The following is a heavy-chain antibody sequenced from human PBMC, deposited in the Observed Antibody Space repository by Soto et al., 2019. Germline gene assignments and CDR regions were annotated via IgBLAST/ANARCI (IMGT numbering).Heavy chain of an antibody. CDR3: ARGRERLELERWLQGAFDI. D-gene: IGHD5-12*01. Sequence: GGSLRLSCAASGFTFSSYAMHWVRQAPGKGLEWVAVISYDGSNKYYADSVKGRFTISRDNSKNTLYLQMNSLRAEDTAVYYCARGRERLELERWLQGAFDIWGQGTMVTVSS. CDR2: ISYDGSNK. V-gene: IGHV3-30-3*01. J-gene: IGHJ3*02. CDR1: GFTFSSYA.